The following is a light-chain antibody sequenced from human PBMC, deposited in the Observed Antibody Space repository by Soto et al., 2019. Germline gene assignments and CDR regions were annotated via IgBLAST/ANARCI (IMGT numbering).Light chain of an antibody. CDR3: MQGTHWPLN. CDR1: QSLIYSDGNTY. V-gene: IGKV2-30*01. J-gene: IGKJ2*01. CDR2: KVS. Sequence: DVVLTQSPPSLPVTLGQPASIACRSRQSLIYSDGNTYLHGFQQRPVQSPRRLIFKVSNRDSGVPDRFSGSGSVTDFTLKISRVEAEDVRVYYCMQGTHWPLNFGQGNKLVIK.